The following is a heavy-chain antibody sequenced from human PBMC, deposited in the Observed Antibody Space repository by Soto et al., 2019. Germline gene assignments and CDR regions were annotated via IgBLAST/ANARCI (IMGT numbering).Heavy chain of an antibody. CDR2: IYYSGST. J-gene: IGHJ4*02. Sequence: PSETLSLTCTVSGGSISSYYWSWIRQPPGKGLEWIGYIYYSGSTNYNPSLKSRVTISVDTSKNQFSLKLSSVTAADTAVYYCARVDSYYYSGGYYDALDYWGQGTLVTVSS. D-gene: IGHD3-22*01. CDR3: ARVDSYYYSGGYYDALDY. CDR1: GGSISSYY. V-gene: IGHV4-59*01.